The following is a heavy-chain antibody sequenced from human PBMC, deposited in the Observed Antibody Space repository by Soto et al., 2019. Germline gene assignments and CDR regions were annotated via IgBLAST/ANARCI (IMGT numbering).Heavy chain of an antibody. CDR3: ATDRRGVTPVDYYYYGMDV. D-gene: IGHD3-10*01. CDR1: GGSISSGDYY. Sequence: SETLSLTCTVSGGSISSGDYYWSWIRQPPGKCLEWIGYIYYSGSTYYNPSLKSRVTISVDTSKNQFSLKLSSVTAADTAVYYCATDRRGVTPVDYYYYGMDVWGQGTTVTVYS. CDR2: IYYSGST. V-gene: IGHV4-30-4*01. J-gene: IGHJ6*02.